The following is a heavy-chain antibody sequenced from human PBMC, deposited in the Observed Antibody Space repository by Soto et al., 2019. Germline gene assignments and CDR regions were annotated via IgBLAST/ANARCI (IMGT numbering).Heavy chain of an antibody. D-gene: IGHD2-2*02. CDR1: GFSLNSYA. J-gene: IGHJ6*02. V-gene: IGHV3-30-3*01. CDR2: ISYDGSNK. CDR3: ESDCSSHTCYRQGGMDV. Sequence: SLRLSCAAPGFSLNSYAMHWVRQAPGKGLEWVAVISYDGSNKFYGDSVKGRFTISRDNSKNTVYLQMDSLRTEDTAVYYCESDCSSHTCYRQGGMDVWGQGTTVTVSS.